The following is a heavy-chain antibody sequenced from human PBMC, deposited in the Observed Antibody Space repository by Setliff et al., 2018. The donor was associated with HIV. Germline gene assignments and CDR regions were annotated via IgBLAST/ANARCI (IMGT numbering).Heavy chain of an antibody. CDR2: ITSSSSYT. J-gene: IGHJ4*02. V-gene: IGHV3-11*03. CDR3: ARSLYSGGLDY. Sequence: TGGSLRLSCAVSGFTFSDYYMTWIRQAPGKGLEWVSYITSSSSYTNYADSVEGRFSISRDNTKNSLYLQMNSLRVEDTAVYYCARSLYSGGLDYWGQGTLVTVSS. CDR1: GFTFSDYY. D-gene: IGHD5-18*01.